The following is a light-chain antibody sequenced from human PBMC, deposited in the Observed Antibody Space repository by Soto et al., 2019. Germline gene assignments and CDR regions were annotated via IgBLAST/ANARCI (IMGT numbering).Light chain of an antibody. CDR3: QHYNSYSEA. CDR1: QTISSW. CDR2: KAS. V-gene: IGKV1-5*03. J-gene: IGKJ1*01. Sequence: DIQMTQSPSTLSGSVGDRVTITCRASQTISSWLAWYQQKPGKAPKLLIYKASTLKSGVPSRFSGSGSGTEVTLTISSLQPDDFATYYCQHYNSYSEAFGQVTKVELK.